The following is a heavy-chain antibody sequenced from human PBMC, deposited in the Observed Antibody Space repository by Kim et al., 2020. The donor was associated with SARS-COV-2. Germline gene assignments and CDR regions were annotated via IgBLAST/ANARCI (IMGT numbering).Heavy chain of an antibody. V-gene: IGHV1-69*02. Sequence: SVKVSCKASGGTFSSYTISWVRQAPGQGLEWMGRIIPILGIANYAQKFQGRVTITADKSTSTAYMELSSLRSEDTAVYYCAIPSSGKSYGMDVWGQGTTVTVSS. CDR1: GGTFSSYT. J-gene: IGHJ6*02. CDR3: AIPSSGKSYGMDV. D-gene: IGHD3-22*01. CDR2: IIPILGIA.